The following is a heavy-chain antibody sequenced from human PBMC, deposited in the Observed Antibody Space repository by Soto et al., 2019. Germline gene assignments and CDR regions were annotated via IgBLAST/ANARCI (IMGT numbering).Heavy chain of an antibody. CDR1: GGSFVSSAYC. J-gene: IGHJ5*02. Sequence: SETLSLTCTVSGGSFVSSAYCCVWIRRSPGKGLEWIGSINSSGSTFSNPSLKSRVTLSVDTSKNQFSLKLTSVTAADTALYYCSRRAPEGFDPWGQGTLVTVSS. V-gene: IGHV4-39*01. CDR3: SRRAPEGFDP. CDR2: INSSGST.